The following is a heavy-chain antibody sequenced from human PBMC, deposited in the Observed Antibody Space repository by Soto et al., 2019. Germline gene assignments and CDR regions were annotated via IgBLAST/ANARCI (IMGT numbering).Heavy chain of an antibody. J-gene: IGHJ3*01. V-gene: IGHV3-21*01. D-gene: IGHD7-27*01. Sequence: LRLSCAASDFAFGSHTMAWVRQAPGKGLEWVSSISSATTYILYVDSVRGRFTISRDNAKKSLFLQMDSLTADDTAVYFCARKILTGDHSAPFDLWGQGTMVTV. CDR1: DFAFGSHT. CDR3: ARKILTGDHSAPFDL. CDR2: ISSATTYI.